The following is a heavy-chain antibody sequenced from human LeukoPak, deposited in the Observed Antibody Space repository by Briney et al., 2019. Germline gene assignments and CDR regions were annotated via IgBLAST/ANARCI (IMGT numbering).Heavy chain of an antibody. CDR3: ARHLPYSSSWYIGYYYYGMDV. Sequence: ASVKVSCKASGYTFTSYDMNWVRQATGQGLEWMGWMNPNSGNTGYAQKFQGRVTMTRNTSISTAYMELSSLRSEDTAVYYCARHLPYSSSWYIGYYYYGMDVWGQGTTVTVSS. CDR2: MNPNSGNT. V-gene: IGHV1-8*01. J-gene: IGHJ6*02. CDR1: GYTFTSYD. D-gene: IGHD6-13*01.